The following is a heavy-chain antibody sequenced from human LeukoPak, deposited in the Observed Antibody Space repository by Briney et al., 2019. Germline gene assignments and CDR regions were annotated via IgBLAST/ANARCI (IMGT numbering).Heavy chain of an antibody. CDR2: IYYSGST. Sequence: PSETLSFTCTVSGGSISSSSYYWGWIRQPPGKGLEWIGSIYYSGSTYYNPSLKSRVTISVDTSKNQFSLKLSSVTAADTAVYYCARHHDSSGYYSDYWGQGTLVTVSS. D-gene: IGHD3-22*01. V-gene: IGHV4-39*01. CDR1: GGSISSSSYY. J-gene: IGHJ4*02. CDR3: ARHHDSSGYYSDY.